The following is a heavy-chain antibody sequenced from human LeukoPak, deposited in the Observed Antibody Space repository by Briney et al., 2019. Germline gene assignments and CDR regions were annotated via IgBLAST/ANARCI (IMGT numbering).Heavy chain of an antibody. CDR2: INTGGTT. V-gene: IGHV4-61*02. J-gene: IGHJ5*02. CDR3: ARLPYRITIFGVS. D-gene: IGHD3-3*01. CDR1: GDSISSGSYY. Sequence: PSETLSLTCTVSGDSISSGSYYWSWIRQPAGKGLEYIGRINTGGTTNYNPSLRSRVTISVDTSKNQFSLNLGSVSAADTAVYYCARLPYRITIFGVSWGQGTLVTVSS.